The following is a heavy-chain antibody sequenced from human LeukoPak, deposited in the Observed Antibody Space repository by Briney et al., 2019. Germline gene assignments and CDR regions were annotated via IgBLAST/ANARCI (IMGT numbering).Heavy chain of an antibody. V-gene: IGHV2-5*02. D-gene: IGHD3-16*01. CDR1: GFSLSTSGVR. CDR2: IYWDDDK. Sequence: SGPTLVTPTHTLTLSCTFSGFSLSTSGVRVGSIRQPPGKALVWLALIYWDDDKRYSPSLKSRLTITKDTSKNQVVHTMANMDPADTATYDSAHMRGIDFDYWGQGTLVTVSS. J-gene: IGHJ4*02. CDR3: AHMRGIDFDY.